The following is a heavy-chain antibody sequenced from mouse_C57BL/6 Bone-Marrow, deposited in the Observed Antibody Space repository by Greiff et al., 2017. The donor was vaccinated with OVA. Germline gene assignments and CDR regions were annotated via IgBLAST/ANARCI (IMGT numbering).Heavy chain of an antibody. V-gene: IGHV6-6*01. J-gene: IGHJ4*01. CDR1: GFTFSDAW. CDR3: TRRATMVTDYYAMDY. CDR2: IRNKANNHAT. Sequence: EVMLVESGGGLVQPGGSMKLSCAASGFTFSDAWMDWVRQSPEKGLEWVAEIRNKANNHATYYAESVKGRFTISRDDSKSSVYLQMNSLRAEDTGIYYCTRRATMVTDYYAMDYWGQGTSVTVSS. D-gene: IGHD2-2*01.